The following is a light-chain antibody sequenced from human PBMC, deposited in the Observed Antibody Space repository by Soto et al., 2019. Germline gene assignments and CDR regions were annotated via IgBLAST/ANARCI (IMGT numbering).Light chain of an antibody. CDR2: EVS. CDR1: SSEIESHNL. J-gene: IGLJ1*01. CDR3: CSYAGSSTPLT. Sequence: QSVLTHPASVSGSPRHAITMSCTGTSSEIESHNLVSWYKQHPGKAPKLMIYEVSKWPSGVSNRFSGSKSGNTASLTISGLQAEDEADYYCCSYAGSSTPLTFGTGTKVTVL. V-gene: IGLV2-23*02.